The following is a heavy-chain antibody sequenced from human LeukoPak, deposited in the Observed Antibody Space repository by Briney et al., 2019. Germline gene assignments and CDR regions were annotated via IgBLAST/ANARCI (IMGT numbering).Heavy chain of an antibody. D-gene: IGHD6-6*01. Sequence: SETLSLTCTVSGGSISSSSYYWGWIRQPPGKGLEWIGSIYYSGSTYYNPSLKSRVTISVDTSKNQFSLKLSSVTAADTAVYYCARGRHSSSSGYYYYYYMDVWGKGTTVTVSS. J-gene: IGHJ6*03. CDR3: ARGRHSSSSGYYYYYYMDV. CDR1: GGSISSSSYY. CDR2: IYYSGST. V-gene: IGHV4-39*07.